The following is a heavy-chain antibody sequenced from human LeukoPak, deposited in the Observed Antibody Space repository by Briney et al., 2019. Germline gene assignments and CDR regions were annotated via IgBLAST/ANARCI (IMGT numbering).Heavy chain of an antibody. Sequence: SETLSLACAVYGGSFSGYYWSWIRQPPGKGLEWIGEINHSGSTNYNPSLKSRVTISVDTSKNQLSPKLSSVTAADTAVYYCARVSIAVDLDYWGQGTLVTVSS. CDR1: GGSFSGYY. V-gene: IGHV4-34*01. D-gene: IGHD6-19*01. CDR3: ARVSIAVDLDY. J-gene: IGHJ4*02. CDR2: INHSGST.